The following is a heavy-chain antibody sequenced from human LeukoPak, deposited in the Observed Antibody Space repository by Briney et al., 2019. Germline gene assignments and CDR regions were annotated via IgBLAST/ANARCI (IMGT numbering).Heavy chain of an antibody. Sequence: PETLSLTCTVSGGSISSSSYYWGWIRQPPGKGLEWIGSIYYSGSTYYNPSLKSRVTISVDTSKNQFSLKLSSVTAADTAVYYCARYTVTTFLYRNDWGQGTLVTVPS. CDR3: ARYTVTTFLYRND. CDR1: GGSISSSSYY. D-gene: IGHD4-17*01. V-gene: IGHV4-39*01. CDR2: IYYSGST. J-gene: IGHJ4*02.